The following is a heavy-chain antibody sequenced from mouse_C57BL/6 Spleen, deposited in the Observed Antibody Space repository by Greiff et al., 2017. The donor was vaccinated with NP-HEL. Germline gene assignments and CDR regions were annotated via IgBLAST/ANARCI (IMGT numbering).Heavy chain of an antibody. V-gene: IGHV1-80*01. CDR3: ARYPITTVVDYAMDY. CDR2: IYPGDGDT. CDR1: GYAFSSYW. J-gene: IGHJ4*01. Sequence: VQLQQSGAELVKPGASVKISCKASGYAFSSYWMNWVKQRPGKGLEWIGQIYPGDGDTNYNGKFKGKATLTADKSSSTAYMQLSSLTSEDSAVYFCARYPITTVVDYAMDYWGQGTSVTVSS. D-gene: IGHD1-1*01.